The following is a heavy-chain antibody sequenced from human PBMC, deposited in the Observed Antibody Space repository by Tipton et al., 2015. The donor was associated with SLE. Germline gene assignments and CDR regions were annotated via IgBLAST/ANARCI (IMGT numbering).Heavy chain of an antibody. Sequence: TLSLTCTVSGGSISTNYWTWIRQPPGKGLEWIGYIYYSGSTNYNPSLKSRVTISVDTSKNQFSLKLSSVTAADTAVYYCSEGYYFDYWGQGTLVTVSS. J-gene: IGHJ4*02. CDR1: GGSISTNY. CDR3: SEGYYFDY. V-gene: IGHV4-59*12. CDR2: IYYSGST.